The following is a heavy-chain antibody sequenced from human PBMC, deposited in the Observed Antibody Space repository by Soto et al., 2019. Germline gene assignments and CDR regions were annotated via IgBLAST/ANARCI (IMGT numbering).Heavy chain of an antibody. J-gene: IGHJ4*02. CDR1: GFTFSSYV. D-gene: IGHD2-21*02. Sequence: GGSLRLSCAASGFTFSSYVMNWVRQAPGKGLEWVSAISGSGGSTYYADSVKGRFTISRDNSRSTLYLQMNGLRAEDTAVYYCAKSPADCAGDCYNFFDYWGQGTLVTVSS. CDR2: ISGSGGST. V-gene: IGHV3-23*01. CDR3: AKSPADCAGDCYNFFDY.